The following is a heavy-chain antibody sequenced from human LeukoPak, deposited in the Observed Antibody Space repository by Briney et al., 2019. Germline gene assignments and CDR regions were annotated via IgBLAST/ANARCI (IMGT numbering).Heavy chain of an antibody. CDR3: ARDTRNTWFYY. D-gene: IGHD1/OR15-1a*01. Sequence: SETLSLTCTVSGASVSSGGNYWSWIRQSPGKGLEGFGSFCYSGTTDYNLSLKGPVTMSIDRSKNQFSLSLNSVTAADADVYYCARDTRNTWFYYWGLGTLVTVSS. CDR2: FCYSGTT. V-gene: IGHV4-61*08. CDR1: GASVSSGGNY. J-gene: IGHJ4*02.